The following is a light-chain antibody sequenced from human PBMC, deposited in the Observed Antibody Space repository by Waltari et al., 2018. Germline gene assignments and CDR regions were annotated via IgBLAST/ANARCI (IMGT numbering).Light chain of an antibody. CDR3: CSYAGENTMI. V-gene: IGLV2-23*01. Sequence: QSALTQPASVSGSPGQSVTISCTGTYYDIGNYDLVSWYQQYPGKAPRLIIYEATSRPSWVSNRFSASKSGNTASLTISGLQTDDEAHYYCCSYAGENTMIFGGGTRLTVL. CDR1: YYDIGNYDL. CDR2: EAT. J-gene: IGLJ2*01.